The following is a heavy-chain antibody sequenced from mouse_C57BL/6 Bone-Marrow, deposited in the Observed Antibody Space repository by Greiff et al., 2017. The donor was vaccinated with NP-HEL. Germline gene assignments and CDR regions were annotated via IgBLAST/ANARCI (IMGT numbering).Heavy chain of an antibody. CDR2: ISSGGDYI. CDR3: TRVGGLLLFAY. Sequence: EVQVVESGEGLVKPGGSLKLSCAASGFTFSSYAMSWVRQTPEKRLEWVAYISSGGDYIYYADTVKGRFTISRDNARNTLYLQMSSLKSVDTAMYYCTRVGGLLLFAYWGQGTLVTVSA. J-gene: IGHJ3*01. V-gene: IGHV5-9-1*02. CDR1: GFTFSSYA. D-gene: IGHD2-3*01.